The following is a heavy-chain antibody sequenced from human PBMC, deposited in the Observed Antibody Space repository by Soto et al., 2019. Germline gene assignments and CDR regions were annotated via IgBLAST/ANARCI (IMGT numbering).Heavy chain of an antibody. CDR2: INHSGST. J-gene: IGHJ4*02. D-gene: IGHD3-9*01. Sequence: SETLSLTCAVYGGSFSGYYWSWIRQPPGKGLEWIGEINHSGSTNYNPSLKSRVTISVDTSKNQFSLKLSSVTAADTAVYYCGGYPIGTYDDILTGPTYWGQGTLVTVST. V-gene: IGHV4-34*01. CDR1: GGSFSGYY. CDR3: GGYPIGTYDDILTGPTY.